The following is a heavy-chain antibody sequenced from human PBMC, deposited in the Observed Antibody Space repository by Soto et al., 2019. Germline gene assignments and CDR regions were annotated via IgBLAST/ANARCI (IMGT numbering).Heavy chain of an antibody. CDR3: ARDQLYYNDISGRPLNAFDV. CDR2: IGIGSSTK. CDR1: GFTFRNYG. V-gene: IGHV3-48*01. J-gene: IGHJ3*01. Sequence: GGSLRLSCAASGFTFRNYGMNWVRQAPGKGLEWVSYIGIGSSTKYYADSVKGRFTISRDNAKNSLYLQMNSLRAEDTAVYYCARDQLYYNDISGRPLNAFDVWGQGTMVTVTS. D-gene: IGHD3-22*01.